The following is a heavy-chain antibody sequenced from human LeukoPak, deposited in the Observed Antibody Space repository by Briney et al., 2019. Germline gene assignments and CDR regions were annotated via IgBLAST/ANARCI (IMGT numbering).Heavy chain of an antibody. Sequence: SGTLSLTCDVSGVSIISSNRWSWVRQPSGKGLEWIGEIYHSGSTNYNPSLKSRVTISVDKSKNQFSLNLNSVTAADTAVYYCAKGPSSTYYYYYYFNVWGKGTTVTVSS. CDR2: IYHSGST. D-gene: IGHD6-6*01. V-gene: IGHV4-4*02. J-gene: IGHJ6*03. CDR1: GVSIISSNR. CDR3: AKGPSSTYYYYYYFNV.